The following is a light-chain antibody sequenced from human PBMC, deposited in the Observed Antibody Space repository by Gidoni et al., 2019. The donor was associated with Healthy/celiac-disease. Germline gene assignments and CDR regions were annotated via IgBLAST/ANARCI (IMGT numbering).Light chain of an antibody. Sequence: EMVLTQSPATLSLSPGERATLSCRASQSVSSYLAWYQQQPGQAPRLLIYDASNRATGIPARFSGSGSGTDFTLTISSLEPEDFAVYYCQQRSNWPRTFGQXTKVEIK. CDR2: DAS. J-gene: IGKJ1*01. CDR3: QQRSNWPRT. CDR1: QSVSSY. V-gene: IGKV3-11*01.